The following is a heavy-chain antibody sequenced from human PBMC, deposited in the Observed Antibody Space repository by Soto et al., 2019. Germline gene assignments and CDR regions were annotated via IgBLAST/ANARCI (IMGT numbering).Heavy chain of an antibody. CDR3: TKAAWCSSTSCYSAASDY. V-gene: IGHV3-30*02. CDR2: IRYDGSNK. D-gene: IGHD2-2*01. J-gene: IGHJ4*02. CDR1: GFTFSNPG. Sequence: QVQLVESGGGGVQLGGPRRLSGVASGFTFSNPGMNGFRQAPGKGRQGVAVIRYDGSNKYYADSVKGRLTISRDISKNTLYLQMNSLTTDDTAVYYCTKAAWCSSTSCYSAASDYWGQGTLVSVSS.